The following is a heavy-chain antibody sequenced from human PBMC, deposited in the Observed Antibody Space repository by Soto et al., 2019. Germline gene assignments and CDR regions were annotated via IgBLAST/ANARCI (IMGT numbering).Heavy chain of an antibody. D-gene: IGHD3-16*02. CDR1: GGSFSGYY. CDR3: ARLDYDYIWGSYRPDYYYYYMDA. V-gene: IGHV4-34*01. CDR2: INHSGST. Sequence: SETLSLTCAVYGGSFSGYYWSWIRQPPGKGLEWIGEINHSGSTNYNPSLKSRVTISVDTSKNQFSLKLSSVTAADTAVYYCARLDYDYIWGSYRPDYYYYYMDAWGKGTTVTVS. J-gene: IGHJ6*03.